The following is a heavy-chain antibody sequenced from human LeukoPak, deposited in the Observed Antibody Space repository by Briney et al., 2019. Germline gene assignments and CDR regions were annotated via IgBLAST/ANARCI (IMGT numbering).Heavy chain of an antibody. Sequence: PSETLSLTCTVSGGSISSSSYYWGWIRQPPGKGLEWIGSIYYSGSTYYNPSLKSRVTISVDTSKSQFSLKLSSVTAADTAVYYCARDPLNRIAAAGTTDYWGQGTLVTVSS. J-gene: IGHJ4*02. D-gene: IGHD6-13*01. CDR3: ARDPLNRIAAAGTTDY. CDR1: GGSISSSSYY. CDR2: IYYSGST. V-gene: IGHV4-39*02.